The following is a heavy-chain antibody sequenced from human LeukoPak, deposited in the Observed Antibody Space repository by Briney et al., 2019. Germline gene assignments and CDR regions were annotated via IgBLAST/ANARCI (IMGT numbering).Heavy chain of an antibody. Sequence: PSQTLSLTCTVSGGSISSGGYYWSWIRQPPGKGLEWIGYIYHSGSTYYNPSLKSRVTISVDRSKNQFSLKLSSVTAADTAVYYCARGLPHSSSWYGGTGNWFDPWGQGTLVTVSS. CDR2: IYHSGST. CDR1: GGSISSGGYY. J-gene: IGHJ5*02. CDR3: ARGLPHSSSWYGGTGNWFDP. V-gene: IGHV4-30-2*01. D-gene: IGHD6-13*01.